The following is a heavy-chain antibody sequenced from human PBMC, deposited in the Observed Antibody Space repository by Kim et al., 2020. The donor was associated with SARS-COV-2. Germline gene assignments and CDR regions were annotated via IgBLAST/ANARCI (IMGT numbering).Heavy chain of an antibody. CDR2: ISPYNGAT. CDR1: GYTFANNG. CDR3: ARIASGRYVPPHNYCFDYMDV. V-gene: IGHV1-18*01. J-gene: IGHJ6*03. D-gene: IGHD2-15*01. Sequence: ASVKVSCKASGYTFANNGITWVRQAPGQGLEWMGWISPYNGATSYAQKFQGRVTLTTDTSTTTASMDLRSLTSDDTAMYYCARIASGRYVPPHNYCFDYMDVGGRGTAIRVYS.